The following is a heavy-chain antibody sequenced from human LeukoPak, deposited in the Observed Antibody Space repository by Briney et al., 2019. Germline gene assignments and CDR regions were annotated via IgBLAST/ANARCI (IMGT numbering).Heavy chain of an antibody. V-gene: IGHV3-30-3*01. D-gene: IGHD3-10*01. Sequence: GGSLRLSCAASGFTFSSYAMHWVRQAPGKGLEWVAVISYDGSNKYYADSVKGRFTISRDNSKNTLYLQMNSLRAEDTAVYYCARDRGYYGSGSPPAVNWGQGTLVTVSS. CDR3: ARDRGYYGSGSPPAVN. CDR2: ISYDGSNK. J-gene: IGHJ4*02. CDR1: GFTFSSYA.